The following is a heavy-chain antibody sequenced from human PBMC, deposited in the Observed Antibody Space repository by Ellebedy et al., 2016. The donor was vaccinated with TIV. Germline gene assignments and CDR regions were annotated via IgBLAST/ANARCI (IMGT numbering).Heavy chain of an antibody. V-gene: IGHV4-59*01. CDR1: GGSISSYY. CDR2: ISYTGGT. CDR3: ARDLFGFGSGEKFGMDV. Sequence: MPSETLSLTCTVSGGSISSYYWIWIRQFTGKGLEWIGEISYTGGTKYNPSPSIRVTIAVDTSRNQLSLKVNSVTAADTAVYYCARDLFGFGSGEKFGMDVWGQGTTVSVSS. J-gene: IGHJ6*02. D-gene: IGHD3-10*01.